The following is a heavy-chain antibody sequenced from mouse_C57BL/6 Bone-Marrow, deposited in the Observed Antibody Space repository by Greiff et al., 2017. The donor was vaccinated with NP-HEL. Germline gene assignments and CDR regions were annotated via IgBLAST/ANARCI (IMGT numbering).Heavy chain of an antibody. Sequence: VQLQQPGAELVKPGASVKMSCKASGYTFTSYWITWVKQRPGHGLEWIGDIYPGSGSTNYNEKFKSKATLTVDTSSSTAYMQLSSLTSEDSAVYYCAYGYDDYAMDYWGQGTSVTVSS. CDR1: GYTFTSYW. V-gene: IGHV1-55*01. J-gene: IGHJ4*01. CDR2: IYPGSGST. CDR3: AYGYDDYAMDY. D-gene: IGHD2-2*01.